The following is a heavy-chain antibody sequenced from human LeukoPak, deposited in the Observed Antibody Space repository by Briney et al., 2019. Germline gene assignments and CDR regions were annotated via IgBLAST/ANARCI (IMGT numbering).Heavy chain of an antibody. J-gene: IGHJ4*02. Sequence: GGSLRLSCGASGFRFSIYAMSWVRQAPGKGLEWVSSISGSGGSTYYTDSVKGRFANSRDNSKSTLYLQMNSLGTDDTALYYCVKGGQNYDFWRFDYWGQGTLVTASS. CDR3: VKGGQNYDFWRFDY. CDR1: GFRFSIYA. CDR2: ISGSGGST. D-gene: IGHD3-3*01. V-gene: IGHV3-23*01.